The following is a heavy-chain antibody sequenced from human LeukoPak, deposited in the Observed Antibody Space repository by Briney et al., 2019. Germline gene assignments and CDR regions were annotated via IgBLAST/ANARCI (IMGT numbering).Heavy chain of an antibody. V-gene: IGHV3-23*01. CDR1: GFTFSSYA. CDR2: ISGSGGST. Sequence: QSGGSLRLSCAASGFTFSSYAMSWVRQAPGKGLEWVSAISGSGGSTYYADSVKGRFTISRDNSKNTLYLQMNSLRAEDTAVYYCAKGRASRYYGSGRGNYYGMDVWGQGTTVTVSS. J-gene: IGHJ6*02. D-gene: IGHD3-10*01. CDR3: AKGRASRYYGSGRGNYYGMDV.